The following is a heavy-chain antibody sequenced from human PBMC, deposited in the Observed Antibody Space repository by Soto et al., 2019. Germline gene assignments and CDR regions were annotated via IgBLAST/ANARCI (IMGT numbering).Heavy chain of an antibody. Sequence: QVQLVESGGGVVQPGRSLRLSCAASGFTFSSYGMHWVRQAPGKGLEWVAVIWYDGSNKYYADSVKGRFTISRDNSKNTLYLQLNSLRAEDTAVYYGARGPRDSGPFDYWGQGTLVSVSS. J-gene: IGHJ4*02. V-gene: IGHV3-33*01. D-gene: IGHD1-26*01. CDR1: GFTFSSYG. CDR3: ARGPRDSGPFDY. CDR2: IWYDGSNK.